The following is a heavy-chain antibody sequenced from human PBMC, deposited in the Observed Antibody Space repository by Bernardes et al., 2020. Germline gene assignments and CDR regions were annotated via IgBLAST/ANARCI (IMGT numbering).Heavy chain of an antibody. CDR3: ARTVLRFLDPGVDY. Sequence: GGSLRLSCAASGFTFSSYSMNWVRQAPGKGLEWVSSISSSSSYIYYADSVKGRFTISRDNAKNSLYLQMNSLRAEDTAVYYCARTVLRFLDPGVDYWGQGTLVTVSS. CDR2: ISSSSSYI. CDR1: GFTFSSYS. D-gene: IGHD3-3*01. V-gene: IGHV3-21*01. J-gene: IGHJ4*02.